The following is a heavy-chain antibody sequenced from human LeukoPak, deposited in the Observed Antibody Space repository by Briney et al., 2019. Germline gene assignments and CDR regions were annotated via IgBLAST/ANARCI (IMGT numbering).Heavy chain of an antibody. Sequence: ASVKVSCKASGYTFTGYYMHWVRQAPGQGLEWMGWINPNSGGTDYAQKFQGRVTMTRDTSISTAYMELSRLRSDDTAVYYCARDHDSYGYYYCSYYYMDVWGKGTTVTVSS. D-gene: IGHD5-18*01. V-gene: IGHV1-2*02. J-gene: IGHJ6*03. CDR3: ARDHDSYGYYYCSYYYMDV. CDR1: GYTFTGYY. CDR2: INPNSGGT.